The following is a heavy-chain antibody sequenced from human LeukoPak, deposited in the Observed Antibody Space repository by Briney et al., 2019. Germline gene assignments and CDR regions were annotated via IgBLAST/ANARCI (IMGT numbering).Heavy chain of an antibody. CDR2: ISNTGGTL. CDR1: GFSFSDYY. D-gene: IGHD3-22*01. Sequence: GGSLRLSCVGSGFSFSDYYMNWIRQAPGKGLEWISYISNTGGTLIYADSVRGRFTISRDNSKNTLYLQMNSLRAEDTAVYYCAREGYYDSSGFDYWGQGTLVTVSS. V-gene: IGHV3-11*01. J-gene: IGHJ4*02. CDR3: AREGYYDSSGFDY.